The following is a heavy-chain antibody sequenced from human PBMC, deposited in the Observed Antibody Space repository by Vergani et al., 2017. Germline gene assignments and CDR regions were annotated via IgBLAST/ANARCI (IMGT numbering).Heavy chain of an antibody. CDR2: INPSGGHT. Sequence: VQVVQSGAEVKKSGASVKVSCKTSGYTFSTYYMHWVRQAPGQGLEWMGIINPSGGHTNYAQKFQGRVTMTRETSTITVYMELSSLRSEDTAIYYCARGDYGILTGYRYWGQGTLVTVSA. J-gene: IGHJ4*02. D-gene: IGHD3-9*01. CDR3: ARGDYGILTGYRY. V-gene: IGHV1-46*03. CDR1: GYTFSTYY.